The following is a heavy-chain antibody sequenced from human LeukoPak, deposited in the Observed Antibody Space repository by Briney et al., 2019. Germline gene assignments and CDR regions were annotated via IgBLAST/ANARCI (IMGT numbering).Heavy chain of an antibody. CDR3: ASRGWLQFSYFDY. CDR1: GGTFSSYA. D-gene: IGHD5-24*01. CDR2: IIPIFGTA. J-gene: IGHJ4*02. V-gene: IGHV1-69*13. Sequence: ASVKVSCKASGGTFSSYAISWVRQAPGQGLEWMGGIIPIFGTANYAQKFQGRVTITADESTSTAYMELSSLRSEDTAVYYCASRGWLQFSYFDYWGREPWSPSPQ.